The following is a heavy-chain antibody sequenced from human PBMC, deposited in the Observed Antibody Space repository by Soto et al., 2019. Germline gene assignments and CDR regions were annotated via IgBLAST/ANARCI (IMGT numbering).Heavy chain of an antibody. CDR1: GGSFSGYY. D-gene: IGHD2-8*02. V-gene: IGHV4-34*01. J-gene: IGHJ4*02. Sequence: QVQLQQWGAGLLKPSETLSLTCAVYGGSFSGYYWTWIRQPPGTGLEGIGEINHSGSTNYNPSLKRRVTISISPSKNQFSLKLTSVTAADTAVYYCARDKITGLFDYWGQGTLVTVSS. CDR2: INHSGST. CDR3: ARDKITGLFDY.